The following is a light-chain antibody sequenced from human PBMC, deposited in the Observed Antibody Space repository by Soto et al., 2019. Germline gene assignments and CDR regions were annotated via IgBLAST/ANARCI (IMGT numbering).Light chain of an antibody. Sequence: DIQMTQSPSSLSASVGDRVTITCRASQNINNYLNWYQQKPGKAPDLLIWTAYRLQSGVPSRFTGSGSGTDFTLTISNLQPEDSATYYCQQSYSTPRTFGQGTKLEIK. CDR1: QNINNY. CDR3: QQSYSTPRT. J-gene: IGKJ2*01. V-gene: IGKV1-39*01. CDR2: TAY.